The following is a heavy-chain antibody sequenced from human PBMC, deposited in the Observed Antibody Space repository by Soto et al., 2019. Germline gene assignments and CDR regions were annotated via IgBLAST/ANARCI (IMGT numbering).Heavy chain of an antibody. J-gene: IGHJ4*02. D-gene: IGHD5-18*01. CDR1: GFMFSAYW. Sequence: ESGGGLVQPGGSLRLSCAASGFMFSAYWMSWVRQAPGKGLEWVANIHGDGGKIYYVDSVKGRFTISRDNAKRSLYLQMNSLSAEDTAVYYCARDFYGGYTYGPGDYWGQGALVAVSS. CDR3: ARDFYGGYTYGPGDY. CDR2: IHGDGGKI. V-gene: IGHV3-7*01.